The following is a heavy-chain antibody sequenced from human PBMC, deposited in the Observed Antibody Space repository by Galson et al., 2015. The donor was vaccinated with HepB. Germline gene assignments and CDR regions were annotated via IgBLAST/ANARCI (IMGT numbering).Heavy chain of an antibody. CDR3: ARDLQTYGFFDY. D-gene: IGHD4-17*01. J-gene: IGHJ4*02. V-gene: IGHV3-48*01. Sequence: SLRLSCAASGFTFSSYNMNWLRQAPGKGLEWVSYISTSSNTIYYADSVKGQFTISRDNSKNTLYLQMNSLRPEDTAVYYCARDLQTYGFFDYWGQEALVTVSS. CDR2: ISTSSNTI. CDR1: GFTFSSYN.